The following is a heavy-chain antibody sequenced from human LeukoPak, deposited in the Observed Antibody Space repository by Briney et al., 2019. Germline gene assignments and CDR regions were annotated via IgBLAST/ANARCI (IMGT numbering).Heavy chain of an antibody. Sequence: GASVKVSCKASGYTFTGYYMHWVRQAPGQGLEWMGGITPILGTANYAQKFQGRVTINADQSTSTAYMELSSLRSEDTAVYYCASLEVDTAILAVGCYYYMDVWGKGTTVTISS. J-gene: IGHJ6*03. D-gene: IGHD5-18*01. CDR2: ITPILGTA. CDR3: ASLEVDTAILAVGCYYYMDV. V-gene: IGHV1-69*10. CDR1: GYTFTGYY.